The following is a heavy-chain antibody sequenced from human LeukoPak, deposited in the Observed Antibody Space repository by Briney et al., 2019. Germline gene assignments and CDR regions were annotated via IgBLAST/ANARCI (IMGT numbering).Heavy chain of an antibody. CDR2: TRYDGSNK. J-gene: IGHJ4*02. CDR1: GLTFSSYG. Sequence: GGSLRLSCAASGLTFSSYGMHWVRQAPGKGLEWVSFTRYDGSNKYYADSVKGRFTISRDNSKNTLYLQMNSLRTEDTAVYYCAKPPLDDSFAFDYWGQGTLVTVSS. V-gene: IGHV3-30*02. CDR3: AKPPLDDSFAFDY. D-gene: IGHD3-22*01.